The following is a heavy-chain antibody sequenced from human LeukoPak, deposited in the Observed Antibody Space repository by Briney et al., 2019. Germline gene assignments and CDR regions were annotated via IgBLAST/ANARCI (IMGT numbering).Heavy chain of an antibody. V-gene: IGHV3-48*03. J-gene: IGHJ4*02. CDR3: TRKSAPFDL. CDR1: GFTFSSYE. Sequence: GGSLRLSCAASGFTFSSYEMNWVRQAPGKGLEWVSYISSSGSTIYYADSVKGRFISSRDSAKNSLYLQMNSLRVEDTGVYYCTRKSAPFDLWGQGILVTVSS. D-gene: IGHD3-3*01. CDR2: ISSSGSTI.